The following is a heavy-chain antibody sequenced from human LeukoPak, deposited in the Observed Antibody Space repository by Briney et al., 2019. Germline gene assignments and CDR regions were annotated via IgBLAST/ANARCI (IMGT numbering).Heavy chain of an antibody. D-gene: IGHD3-10*01. V-gene: IGHV1-18*01. CDR2: ISAYNGNT. Sequence: ASVKVSCKASGYTFTSYGISWVRQAPGQGLEWMGWISAYNGNTNYAQKLQGRVTMTTDTSTSTAYMELRSLRSDDTAVYYCARDPPYGSGSYSFPHFDYWGQGTLVTVSS. J-gene: IGHJ4*02. CDR1: GYTFTSYG. CDR3: ARDPPYGSGSYSFPHFDY.